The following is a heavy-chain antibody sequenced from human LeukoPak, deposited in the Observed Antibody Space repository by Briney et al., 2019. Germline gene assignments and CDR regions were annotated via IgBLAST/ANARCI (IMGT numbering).Heavy chain of an antibody. D-gene: IGHD6-13*01. J-gene: IGHJ6*02. CDR2: ISYDGTDK. CDR1: GFTFSSYG. CDR3: AKSASAPPSYYYGMDV. V-gene: IGHV3-30*18. Sequence: PGGSLRLSCAASGFTFSSYGMHWVRQAPGKGLEWVAVISYDGTDKYYADSVKGRFTISRDTSKNTLYLQMNSLRAADTAVYYCAKSASAPPSYYYGMDVWGQGTTVTVSS.